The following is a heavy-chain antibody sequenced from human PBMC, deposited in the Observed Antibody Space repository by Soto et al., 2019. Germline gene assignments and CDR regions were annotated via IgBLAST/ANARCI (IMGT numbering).Heavy chain of an antibody. J-gene: IGHJ3*02. V-gene: IGHV3-30*03. CDR3: ARESNRGELGAFDI. CDR2: ISYDGSNK. Sequence: GGSLRLSCAASGFTFSSYGMHWVRQAPGKGLEWVAVISYDGSNKYYADSVKGRFTISRDNSKNTLYLQMNSLRAEDTAVYYCARESNRGELGAFDIWGQGTMVTVSS. CDR1: GFTFSSYG. D-gene: IGHD1-26*01.